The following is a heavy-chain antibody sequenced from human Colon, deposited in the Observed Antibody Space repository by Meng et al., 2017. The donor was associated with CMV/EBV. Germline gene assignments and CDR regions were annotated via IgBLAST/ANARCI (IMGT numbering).Heavy chain of an antibody. Sequence: GGPRRLSCSASGFTFDDYTMHWVRQVPGKGLEWVSLISWDGGSTYYADSVKGRFTISRDNRKNSLFLEMNSLRAEDNGLYYCVKDRAGVSGSNGMDVWGQGTTVTVSS. V-gene: IGHV3-43*01. CDR2: ISWDGGST. CDR3: VKDRAGVSGSNGMDV. D-gene: IGHD3-10*01. CDR1: GFTFDDYT. J-gene: IGHJ6*02.